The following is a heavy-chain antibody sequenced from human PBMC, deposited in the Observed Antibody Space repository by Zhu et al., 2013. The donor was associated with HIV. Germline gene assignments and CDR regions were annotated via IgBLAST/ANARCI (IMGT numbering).Heavy chain of an antibody. V-gene: IGHV1-2*02. CDR2: INPKSGDT. CDR3: ARADRVVIDY. D-gene: IGHD2-21*01. J-gene: IGHJ4*02. CDR1: GYTFSSLY. Sequence: QVQLVQSGAEVKKPGASVKVSCKASGYTFSSLYLHWVRQAPGQGPEWMGRINPKSGDTISSQKFLGRVTMTRDTSITTAYMELDSLTSGDTAIYYCARADRVVIDYWGQGTLVTVSS.